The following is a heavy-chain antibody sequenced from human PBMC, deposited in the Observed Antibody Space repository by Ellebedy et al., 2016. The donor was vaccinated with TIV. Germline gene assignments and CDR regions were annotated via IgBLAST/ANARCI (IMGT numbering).Heavy chain of an antibody. CDR2: ISGYNGNT. V-gene: IGHV1-18*04. CDR3: AIDYANSGYYYGRTPGAFDI. D-gene: IGHD3-22*01. J-gene: IGHJ3*02. Sequence: ASVKVSCKASGYTFTNYGISWVRQAPGQGLEWMGWISGYNGNTNYAQKLQGRVTMTTDTSTSPAYMELRGLKSDDTAVYYCAIDYANSGYYYGRTPGAFDIWGQGTMVTVSS. CDR1: GYTFTNYG.